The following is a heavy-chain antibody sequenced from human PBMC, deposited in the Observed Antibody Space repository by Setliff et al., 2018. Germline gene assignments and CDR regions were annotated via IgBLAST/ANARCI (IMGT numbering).Heavy chain of an antibody. V-gene: IGHV3-11*03. CDR1: GFTFSAYG. CDR3: AKPTTVTTTHYYYYMDV. J-gene: IGHJ6*03. D-gene: IGHD4-4*01. CDR2: VYNGNDET. Sequence: PGGSLRLSCVASGFTFSAYGMSWARQAPGKGLEWVSSVYNGNDETKYADSVKGRFTISRDNVKNSLYLQMSSLRAEDTAVYYCAKPTTVTTTHYYYYMDVWGKGTTVTVSS.